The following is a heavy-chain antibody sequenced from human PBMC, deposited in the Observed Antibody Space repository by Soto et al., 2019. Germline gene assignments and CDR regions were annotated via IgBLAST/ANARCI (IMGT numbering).Heavy chain of an antibody. D-gene: IGHD3-3*01. J-gene: IGHJ5*02. Sequence: PVGSLRLSCAASGFTFSSYSMNWVRQARGKGLEWVSSISSSSSYIYYADSVKGRFTISRDNAKNSLYLQMNSLRAEDTAVYYCARAGDRYYDFWSGYANWFDPWGQGTLVTVSS. CDR2: ISSSSSYI. CDR3: ARAGDRYYDFWSGYANWFDP. V-gene: IGHV3-21*01. CDR1: GFTFSSYS.